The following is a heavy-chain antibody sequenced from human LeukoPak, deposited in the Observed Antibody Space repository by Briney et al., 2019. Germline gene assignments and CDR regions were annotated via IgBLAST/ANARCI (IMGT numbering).Heavy chain of an antibody. CDR1: GYTFTNYY. CDR2: INPSGGGT. Sequence: ASVKVSCKASGYTFTNYYMHWARQAPGQGLEWMGTINPSGGGTSYSPKFQGRVTMTTDTSTSTVYMELISLRSEDTAVYYCARDGSGYDYWGQGTLVTVSS. J-gene: IGHJ4*02. CDR3: ARDGSGYDY. V-gene: IGHV1-46*01. D-gene: IGHD6-13*01.